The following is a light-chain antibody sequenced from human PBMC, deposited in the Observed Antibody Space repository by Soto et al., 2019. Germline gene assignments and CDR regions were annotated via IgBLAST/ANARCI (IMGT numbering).Light chain of an antibody. V-gene: IGKV1-39*01. J-gene: IGKJ2*01. CDR1: QSISSY. CDR2: AAS. Sequence: DIQMTQSPSSLSASVGDRVTITCRASQSISSYLNWYQQKPGKAPKLLIYAASSLQSGVPSRFSRRGSGTAFTLSISSLQTEHFSTYYCQQSYPTPPHTFGQGTNLEIK. CDR3: QQSYPTPPHT.